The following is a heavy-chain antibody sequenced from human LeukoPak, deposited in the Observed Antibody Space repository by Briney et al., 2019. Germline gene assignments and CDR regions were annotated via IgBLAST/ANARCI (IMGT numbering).Heavy chain of an antibody. Sequence: GESLKISCKGSGYSFTSYWIGWVRQMPGKGLEWMGIIHPGDSDTRYSPSFQGQVTISADKSISTAYLQWSSLKASDTAMYYCARVPVVPAAISGYFDYWGQGTLVTVSS. CDR2: IHPGDSDT. D-gene: IGHD2-2*01. CDR1: GYSFTSYW. V-gene: IGHV5-51*01. CDR3: ARVPVVPAAISGYFDY. J-gene: IGHJ4*02.